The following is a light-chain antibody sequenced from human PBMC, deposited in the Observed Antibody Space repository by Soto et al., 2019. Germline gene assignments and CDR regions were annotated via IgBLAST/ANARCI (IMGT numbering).Light chain of an antibody. CDR1: QSVSSSY. Sequence: EIVLTQSPGTLSLSPGERATLSCRASQSVSSSYLAWYQQKPGQAPRLLIYGASSRATGIPDRFSGSGSGTDFTLTISRLEPEDLAVSYCHQYASSPLTFGGGTKVEIK. CDR3: HQYASSPLT. V-gene: IGKV3-20*01. J-gene: IGKJ4*01. CDR2: GAS.